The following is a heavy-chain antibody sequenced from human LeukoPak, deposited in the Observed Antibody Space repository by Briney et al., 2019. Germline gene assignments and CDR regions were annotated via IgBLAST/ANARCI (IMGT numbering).Heavy chain of an antibody. Sequence: PSETLSLTCTVSGGSISSGDYYWSWIRQPPGKGLEWIGYIYYSGSTHYNPSLKSRVTISVDTSKNQFSLKLSSVTAADTAVYYCARWVVGAKGAFDYWGQGTLVTVS. CDR1: GGSISSGDYY. V-gene: IGHV4-30-4*08. D-gene: IGHD1-26*01. CDR3: ARWVVGAKGAFDY. CDR2: IYYSGST. J-gene: IGHJ4*02.